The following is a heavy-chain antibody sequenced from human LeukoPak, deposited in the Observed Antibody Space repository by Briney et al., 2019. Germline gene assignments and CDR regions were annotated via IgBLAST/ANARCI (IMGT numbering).Heavy chain of an antibody. CDR1: GYTFTGYY. D-gene: IGHD2-15*01. CDR3: ARGFRTGDMTTFAH. J-gene: IGHJ4*02. V-gene: IGHV1-2*02. CDR2: IYSNNGGT. Sequence: ASVKVSCKASGYTFTGYYIRWVRQAPGQGLEWMGWIYSNNGGTDYAQKFQGRVTMTRDTSISTAYMEVSRVRSDDTAVYYCARGFRTGDMTTFAHWGQGTLVTVSP.